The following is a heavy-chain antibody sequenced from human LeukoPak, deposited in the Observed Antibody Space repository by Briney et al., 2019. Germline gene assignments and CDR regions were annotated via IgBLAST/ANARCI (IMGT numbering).Heavy chain of an antibody. CDR3: ARVSEYYDILTGHDYYYMDV. Sequence: PSETLSLTCTVSGGSISSYYWSWIRQPPGKGLEWIGYIYYSGSTNYNPSLKSRVTISVDTSKNQFSLKLSSVTAADTAVYYCARVSEYYDILTGHDYYYMDVWGKGTTVTISS. V-gene: IGHV4-59*01. J-gene: IGHJ6*03. D-gene: IGHD3-9*01. CDR2: IYYSGST. CDR1: GGSISSYY.